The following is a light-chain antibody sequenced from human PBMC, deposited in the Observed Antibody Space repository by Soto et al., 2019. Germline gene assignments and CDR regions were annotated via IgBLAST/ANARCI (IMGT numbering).Light chain of an antibody. J-gene: IGKJ5*01. Sequence: DIQMTQSPSTLSGSVGDRVTITCRASQTISSWLACYQQKPGKAPKLLIYDASNLEAGVPSRFRGSGSGTDFTFTISRLQPEDIATYYCQQYENLPTFGQGTRLEIK. CDR1: QTISSW. CDR3: QQYENLPT. V-gene: IGKV1-33*01. CDR2: DAS.